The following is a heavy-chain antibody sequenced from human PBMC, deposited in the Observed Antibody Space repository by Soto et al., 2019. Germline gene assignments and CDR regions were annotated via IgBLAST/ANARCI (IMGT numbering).Heavy chain of an antibody. Sequence: GGSLRLSCAASGFTFSSYGMHWVRQAPGKGLEWVAVISYDGSNKYYADSVKGRFTISRDNSKNTLYLQMNSLRAEDTAVYYCAKEKRHDYGDNDAFDIWGQGTMVTVSS. J-gene: IGHJ3*02. V-gene: IGHV3-30*18. CDR3: AKEKRHDYGDNDAFDI. D-gene: IGHD4-17*01. CDR1: GFTFSSYG. CDR2: ISYDGSNK.